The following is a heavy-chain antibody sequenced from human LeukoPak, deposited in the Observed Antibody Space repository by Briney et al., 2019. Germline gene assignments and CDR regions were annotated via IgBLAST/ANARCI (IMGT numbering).Heavy chain of an antibody. Sequence: SQTLSLTCTVSGGSLSSGNYYWSWIRQHPGKGLEWIGYKYYRGSTYYNPSLKSRVTISVDTSKNQFSLKLSSVTAADTAVYYCARSYGYGTNFDYWGQGTLVTVSS. V-gene: IGHV4-31*03. CDR2: KYYRGST. CDR3: ARSYGYGTNFDY. D-gene: IGHD5-18*01. CDR1: GGSLSSGNYY. J-gene: IGHJ4*02.